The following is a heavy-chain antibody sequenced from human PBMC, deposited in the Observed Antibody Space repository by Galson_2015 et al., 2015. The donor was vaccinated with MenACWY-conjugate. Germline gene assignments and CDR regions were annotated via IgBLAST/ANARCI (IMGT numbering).Heavy chain of an antibody. V-gene: IGHV1-69*06. CDR2: IIPIFGTA. Sequence: SVKVSCKASGGTFSSYAISWVRQAPGQGLEWMGGIIPIFGTANYAQKFQGRVTITADKSTSTAYMELSSLRSEDTAVYYCARGGNYYGSGTKNWFDPWGQGTLVTVSS. D-gene: IGHD3-10*01. CDR1: GGTFSSYA. J-gene: IGHJ5*02. CDR3: ARGGNYYGSGTKNWFDP.